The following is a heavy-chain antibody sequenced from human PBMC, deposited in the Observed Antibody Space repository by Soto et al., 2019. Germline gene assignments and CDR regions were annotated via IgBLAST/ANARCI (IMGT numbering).Heavy chain of an antibody. Sequence: SVKVSCKASGGTFSSYAISWVRQAPGQGLEWMGGIIPIFGTANYAQKFQGRVTITADESTSTAYMELSSLRSEDTAVYYCARGSISGAYYYGSRTYYYYGMDVWGQGTTVTAP. D-gene: IGHD3-10*01. CDR2: IIPIFGTA. CDR1: GGTFSSYA. V-gene: IGHV1-69*13. CDR3: ARGSISGAYYYGSRTYYYYGMDV. J-gene: IGHJ6*02.